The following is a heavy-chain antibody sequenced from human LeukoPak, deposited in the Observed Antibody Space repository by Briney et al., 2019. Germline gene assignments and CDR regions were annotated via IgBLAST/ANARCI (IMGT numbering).Heavy chain of an antibody. CDR3: AKLSIYYDSSGYYAFDI. D-gene: IGHD3-22*01. CDR2: ISYDGSNK. V-gene: IGHV3-30*18. Sequence: PGGSLRLSCAASGFTFSSYGMHWVRQAPGKGLEWVAVISYDGSNKYYADSVKGRFTISRDNTKNTLYLQMNSLRAEDTAVYYCAKLSIYYDSSGYYAFDIWGQGTMVTVSS. J-gene: IGHJ3*02. CDR1: GFTFSSYG.